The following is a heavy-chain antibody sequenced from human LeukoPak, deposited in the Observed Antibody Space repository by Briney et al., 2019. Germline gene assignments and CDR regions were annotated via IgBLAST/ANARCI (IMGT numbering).Heavy chain of an antibody. CDR3: ARVGGSIAARPILAWFDP. Sequence: PSETLSLTCAVCGGSFSGYYWSWIRQPPGKGLEWIGEINHSGSTNYNPSLKSRVTISVDTSKNQFSLKLSSVTAADTAVYYCARVGGSIAARPILAWFDPWGQGTLVTVSS. CDR1: GGSFSGYY. V-gene: IGHV4-34*01. CDR2: INHSGST. D-gene: IGHD6-6*01. J-gene: IGHJ5*02.